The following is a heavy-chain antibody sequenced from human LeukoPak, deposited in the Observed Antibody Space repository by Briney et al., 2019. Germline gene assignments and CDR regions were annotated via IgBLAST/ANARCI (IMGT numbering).Heavy chain of an antibody. D-gene: IGHD3-22*01. Sequence: GGSLRLSCAASGFTFSSYAMSWVRQAPGKGLEWVSAISGSGGSTYYADSVKGRFTISRDNSKNTLYLQMNSLRAEDTAVYYCAKDRLVDYYDSSGPAGAADYWGQGTLVTVSS. CDR3: AKDRLVDYYDSSGPAGAADY. CDR1: GFTFSSYA. V-gene: IGHV3-23*01. J-gene: IGHJ4*02. CDR2: ISGSGGST.